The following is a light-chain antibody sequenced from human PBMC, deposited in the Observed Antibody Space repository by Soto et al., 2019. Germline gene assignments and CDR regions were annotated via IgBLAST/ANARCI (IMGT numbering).Light chain of an antibody. V-gene: IGKV3D-15*01. Sequence: EIVMTQSPATLSVSPGERATLSCRSSKSVSSNLAWYQQKPGQAPRLLIYGASTSATGIPARFSGSGSGTVFTLTISSLQSEDFAVYYCKQYNNWPPLTFGGGTKVEIK. CDR3: KQYNNWPPLT. CDR1: KSVSSN. CDR2: GAS. J-gene: IGKJ4*01.